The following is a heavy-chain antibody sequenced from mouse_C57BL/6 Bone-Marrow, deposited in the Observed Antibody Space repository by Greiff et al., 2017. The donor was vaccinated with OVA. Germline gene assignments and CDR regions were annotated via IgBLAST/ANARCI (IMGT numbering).Heavy chain of an antibody. J-gene: IGHJ4*01. Sequence: QVQLQQPGAELVKPGASVTMSCKASGYTFTSYWITWVKPRPGQGLEWLGDIYPGSGSTDYNEKFKSTATLTVDTSSSTAYMQLSSLTSKDSAVYDCAREGYYLYYAMDYWGQGTSVTVSS. CDR3: AREGYYLYYAMDY. D-gene: IGHD2-3*01. CDR2: IYPGSGST. V-gene: IGHV1-55*01. CDR1: GYTFTSYW.